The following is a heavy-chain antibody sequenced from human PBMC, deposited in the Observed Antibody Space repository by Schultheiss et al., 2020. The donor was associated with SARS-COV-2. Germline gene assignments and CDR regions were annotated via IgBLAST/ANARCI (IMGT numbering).Heavy chain of an antibody. V-gene: IGHV1-2*02. Sequence: ASVKVSCKASGYTFTGYYMHWVRQAPGQGLEWMGWINPNSGNTGYAQKFQGRVTMTRNTSISTAYMELSRLRSDDTAVYYCARNGATTDYYYYYYMDVWGKGTTVTVSS. CDR3: ARNGATTDYYYYYYMDV. D-gene: IGHD5-12*01. J-gene: IGHJ6*03. CDR1: GYTFTGYY. CDR2: INPNSGNT.